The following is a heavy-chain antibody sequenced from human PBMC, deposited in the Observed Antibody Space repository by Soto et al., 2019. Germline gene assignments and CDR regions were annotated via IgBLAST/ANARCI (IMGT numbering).Heavy chain of an antibody. D-gene: IGHD1-26*01. V-gene: IGHV1-24*01. J-gene: IGHJ4*02. CDR1: GYTLTELS. CDR3: ATNGLRSWELLLWYFDY. Sequence: VASVKVSCKVSGYTLTELSIHWVRQAPGKGLEWMAGFDPEDGEIIYAQKFQGRVTMTEDTSTDTAYMELSSLRSEDTAVYYCATNGLRSWELLLWYFDYWGQGTLVTVSP. CDR2: FDPEDGEI.